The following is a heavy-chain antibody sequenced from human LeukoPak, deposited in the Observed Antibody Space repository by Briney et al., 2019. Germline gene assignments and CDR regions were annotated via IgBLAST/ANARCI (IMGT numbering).Heavy chain of an antibody. D-gene: IGHD3-22*01. CDR1: SGSISSGSYY. Sequence: SETLSLTCTVSSGSISSGSYYWSWIRQPAGKGLEWIGRIYTSGSTNYNPSLKSRVTISVDTSKNQFSLKLSSVTAADTAVYYCARDRYYYDSSGYHLPYYFDYWGQGTLVTVSS. V-gene: IGHV4-61*02. J-gene: IGHJ4*02. CDR3: ARDRYYYDSSGYHLPYYFDY. CDR2: IYTSGST.